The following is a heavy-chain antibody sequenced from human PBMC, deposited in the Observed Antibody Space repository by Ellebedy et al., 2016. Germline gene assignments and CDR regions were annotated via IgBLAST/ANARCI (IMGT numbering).Heavy chain of an antibody. V-gene: IGHV3-9*01. Sequence: GGSLRLSXTASGFTFDDYAMHWVRQVPGKGLEWVSGITWSSDRMAYGDSVKGRFTISRDNAKRSLYLQMNSLRPADTALYYCAKDLERGLEWSQSAFDYWGQGTLVTVSS. CDR3: AKDLERGLEWSQSAFDY. D-gene: IGHD3-3*01. CDR2: ITWSSDRM. CDR1: GFTFDDYA. J-gene: IGHJ4*02.